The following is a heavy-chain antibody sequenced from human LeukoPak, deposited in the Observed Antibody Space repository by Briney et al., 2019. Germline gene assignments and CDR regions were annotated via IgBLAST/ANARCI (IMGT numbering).Heavy chain of an antibody. CDR3: ARGAVVVPSWGMDV. CDR1: GYTFTVYS. Sequence: ASVTVSCKASGYTFTVYSINWLCQAPGQGLEWMGWINAGNGNTKYSQKFQGRVTITRDTSASTAYMELSSLRSEDTAVYYCARGAVVVPSWGMDVWGQGTTVTVSS. J-gene: IGHJ6*02. CDR2: INAGNGNT. D-gene: IGHD2-15*01. V-gene: IGHV1-3*01.